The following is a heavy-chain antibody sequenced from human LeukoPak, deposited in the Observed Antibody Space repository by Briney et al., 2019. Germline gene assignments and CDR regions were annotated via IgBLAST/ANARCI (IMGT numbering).Heavy chain of an antibody. CDR2: INPDTGGT. V-gene: IGHV1-2*02. J-gene: IGHJ4*02. CDR1: GFTFTGYY. D-gene: IGHD1-26*01. Sequence: ASVKVSCKASGFTFTGYYMHWVRQAPGQGLEWMGWINPDTGGTNYAQNFQGRVTMTRDTSISTAYMELSRLRSDDTAVYYCARDRPEEWELLTQGPFDYWGQGTLVTVSS. CDR3: ARDRPEEWELLTQGPFDY.